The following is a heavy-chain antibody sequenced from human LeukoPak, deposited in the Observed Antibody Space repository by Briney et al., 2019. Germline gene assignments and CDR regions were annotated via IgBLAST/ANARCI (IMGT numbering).Heavy chain of an antibody. J-gene: IGHJ4*02. D-gene: IGHD3-10*01. CDR1: GFTFSSYG. CDR2: ISCDGSNK. Sequence: GGSLRLSCAASGFTFSSYGMHWVRQAPGKGLEWVAVISCDGSNKYYADSVKGRFTISRDNSKNTLYLQMNSLRAGDTAVYYCAKESYYGSGNHFDYWGQGTLVTVSS. CDR3: AKESYYGSGNHFDY. V-gene: IGHV3-30*18.